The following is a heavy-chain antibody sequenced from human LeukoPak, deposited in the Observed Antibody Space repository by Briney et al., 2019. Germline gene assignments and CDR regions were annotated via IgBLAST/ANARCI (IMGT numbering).Heavy chain of an antibody. CDR3: ARGGRVFGDFWSGYSHGAFDI. D-gene: IGHD3-3*01. J-gene: IGHJ3*02. CDR1: GYTFTGYY. Sequence: GASVKVSRKASGYTFTGYYMHWVRQAPGQGLEWMGWINPNSGGTNYAQKFQGRVTMTRDTSISTAYMELSRLRSDDTAVYYCARGGRVFGDFWSGYSHGAFDIWGQGTMVTVSS. CDR2: INPNSGGT. V-gene: IGHV1-2*02.